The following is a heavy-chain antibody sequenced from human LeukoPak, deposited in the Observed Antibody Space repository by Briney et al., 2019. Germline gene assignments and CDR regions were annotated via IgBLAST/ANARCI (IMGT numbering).Heavy chain of an antibody. Sequence: PGGSLRLSCAASGFTFSDYYMSWIRQAPGKGLEWVSYISFSGGTIYYADSVKGRFTISRDNAKNSLYLQMNSLRAEDTTVYYCARRSQFYFDYWGQGTLVTVSS. V-gene: IGHV3-11*04. CDR1: GFTFSDYY. CDR3: ARRSQFYFDY. J-gene: IGHJ4*02. CDR2: ISFSGGTI.